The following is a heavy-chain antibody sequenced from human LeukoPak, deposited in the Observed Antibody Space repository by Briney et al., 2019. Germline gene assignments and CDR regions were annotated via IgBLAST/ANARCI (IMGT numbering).Heavy chain of an antibody. CDR2: IRYDGSKE. CDR3: AREYCTTTSCYYWFDF. J-gene: IGHJ4*02. D-gene: IGHD2-2*01. V-gene: IGHV3-30*02. CDR1: GFTFKTYG. Sequence: PGGSLRLSCAASGFTFKTYGMHWVRQAPGKGLGWVAFIRYDGSKEYYTDSVTGRFTISRDNSKNTLYLQMNSLRAEDTAVYYCAREYCTTTSCYYWFDFWGQGTLATVSS.